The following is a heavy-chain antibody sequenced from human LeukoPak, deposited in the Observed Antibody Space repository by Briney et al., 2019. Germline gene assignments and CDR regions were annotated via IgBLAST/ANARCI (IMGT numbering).Heavy chain of an antibody. D-gene: IGHD6-19*01. CDR2: IIPIFGTA. CDR3: ASLKRVAGTVGWFDP. J-gene: IGHJ5*02. CDR1: GGTFSSYA. Sequence: GASVKVSCKASGGTFSSYAISWVRQAPGQGLEWMGGIIPIFGTANYAQKFQGRVTITTDESTSTAYMELSSLRSEDTAVYYCASLKRVAGTVGWFDPWGQGTLVTASS. V-gene: IGHV1-69*05.